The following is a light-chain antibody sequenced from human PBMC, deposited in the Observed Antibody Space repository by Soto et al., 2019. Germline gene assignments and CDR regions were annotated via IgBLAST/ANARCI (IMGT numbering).Light chain of an antibody. Sequence: QSALTHPASVSGSPGQSISISCTGTSRDVGGYNYVSWYQQQPGKAPKLLIHEVTNRHSGVSNRFSASKSGNTASLTSSGLQAEDEADYYCYSDTNNNNHVFGGGTQLSVL. CDR3: YSDTNNNNHV. CDR1: SRDVGGYNY. J-gene: IGLJ7*01. V-gene: IGLV2-14*01. CDR2: EVT.